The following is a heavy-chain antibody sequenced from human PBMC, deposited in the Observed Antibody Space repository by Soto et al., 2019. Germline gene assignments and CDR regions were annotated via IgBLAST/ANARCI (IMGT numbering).Heavy chain of an antibody. CDR1: GYTFTSYY. V-gene: IGHV1-46*01. J-gene: IGHJ6*02. D-gene: IGHD5-18*01. Sequence: QVQLVQSGAEVKKPGASVKVSCKASGYTFTSYYMHWVRQAPGQGLEWMGIINPSGGSTSYAQKCQGRVTRTRDTATSTGYMELSSLRSEDTAVYYCARAGEKGYSDGYDRYYYGMDVWGQGTTVTVSS. CDR2: INPSGGST. CDR3: ARAGEKGYSDGYDRYYYGMDV.